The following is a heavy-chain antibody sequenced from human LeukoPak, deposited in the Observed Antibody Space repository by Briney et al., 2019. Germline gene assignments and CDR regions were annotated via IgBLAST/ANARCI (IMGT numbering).Heavy chain of an antibody. CDR1: GYTFTGYY. CDR2: INPNSGGT. V-gene: IGHV1-2*02. J-gene: IGHJ6*03. Sequence: EASVKVSCKASGYTFTGYYMHWVRQAPGQGLEWMGWINPNSGGTNYAQKFQGRVTMTRDTSISTAYMELSRLRSDDTAVYYCARGGAAATPPGGTVILYYYYYMDVWGKGTTVTVSS. CDR3: ARGGAAATPPGGTVILYYYYYMDV. D-gene: IGHD6-13*01.